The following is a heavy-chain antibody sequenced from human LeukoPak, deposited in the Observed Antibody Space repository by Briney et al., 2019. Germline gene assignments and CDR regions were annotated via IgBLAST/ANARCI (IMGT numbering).Heavy chain of an antibody. CDR1: GGSFSGYY. CDR2: INHSGST. Sequence: YPSETLSLTCAVYGGSFSGYYWSWIRQPPGKGLEWIGEINHSGSTNYNPSLKSRVTISVDTSKNQSSLKLSSVTAADTAVYYCARHWAPGIAVAGTPYYFDYWGQGTLVTVSS. CDR3: ARHWAPGIAVAGTPYYFDY. J-gene: IGHJ4*02. D-gene: IGHD6-19*01. V-gene: IGHV4-34*01.